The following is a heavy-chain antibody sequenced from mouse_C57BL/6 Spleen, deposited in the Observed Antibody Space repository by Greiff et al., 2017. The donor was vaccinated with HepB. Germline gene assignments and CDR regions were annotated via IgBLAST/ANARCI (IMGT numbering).Heavy chain of an antibody. CDR2: IYPGDGDT. D-gene: IGHD1-1*01. Sequence: QVQLQQSGPELVKPGASVKISCKASGYAFSSSWMNWVKQRPGKGLEWIGRIYPGDGDTNYNGKFKGKATLTADKSSSTAYMQLSSLTSEDSAVYYCARRYGSLYAMDYWGQGTSVTVSS. CDR1: GYAFSSSW. V-gene: IGHV1-82*01. CDR3: ARRYGSLYAMDY. J-gene: IGHJ4*01.